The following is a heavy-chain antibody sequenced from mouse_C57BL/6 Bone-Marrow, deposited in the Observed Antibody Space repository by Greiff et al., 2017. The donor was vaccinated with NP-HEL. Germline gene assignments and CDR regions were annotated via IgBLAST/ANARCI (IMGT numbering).Heavy chain of an antibody. V-gene: IGHV1-81*01. CDR3: ARKRGNYFDY. Sequence: VQLQQSGAELARPGASVKLSCKASGYTFTSSGISWVKQRTGQGLEWIGEIYPRSGNTYYNEKFKGKATLTADKSSSTAYMELRSLTSEDSAVYFCARKRGNYFDYWGQGTTLTVSS. CDR1: GYTFTSSG. J-gene: IGHJ2*01. CDR2: IYPRSGNT.